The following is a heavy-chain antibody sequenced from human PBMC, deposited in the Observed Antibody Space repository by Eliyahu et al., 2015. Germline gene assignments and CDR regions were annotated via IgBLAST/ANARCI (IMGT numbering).Heavy chain of an antibody. CDR3: ARERYYDSSGYMDY. Sequence: QVHLVESGGGVVQPGRSLRLSCAAAGFTFPSYGMHWVRQAPGKGLEWVALISYDGSYRHYADSVKGRFIISRDDSRTTVHLQMNSLRAEDTAVYYCARERYYDSSGYMDYWGRGTLLTVSS. J-gene: IGHJ4*02. CDR1: GFTFPSYG. V-gene: IGHV3-30*03. CDR2: ISYDGSYR. D-gene: IGHD3-22*01.